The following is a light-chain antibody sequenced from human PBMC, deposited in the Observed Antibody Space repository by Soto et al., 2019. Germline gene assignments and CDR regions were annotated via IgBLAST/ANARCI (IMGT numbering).Light chain of an antibody. J-gene: IGKJ4*01. CDR3: QQLNSYPLT. CDR2: AAS. CDR1: QCISSD. V-gene: IGKV1-9*01. Sequence: IQLTQSPSFLSASGGDRVTITCRASQCISSDLAWYQQKPGKAPQFLIYAASTLQSGVPSRFSGSGSGTDFPLTISSLQPEDSATYYCQQLNSYPLTVGGGTKVDIK.